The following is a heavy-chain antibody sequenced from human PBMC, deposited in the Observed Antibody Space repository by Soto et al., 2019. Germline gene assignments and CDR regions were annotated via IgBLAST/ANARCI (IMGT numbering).Heavy chain of an antibody. CDR3: ARIVTPSVSGDYGMDV. CDR2: TYYRSKWYN. Sequence: PSQTLSLTCAISGDSVSSNSAAWNWIRQSPSRGLEWLGRTYYRSKWYNDYAVSVKSRITINPDTSKNQFSLQLNSVTPEDTAVYYCARIVTPSVSGDYGMDVWGQGTTVTVSS. V-gene: IGHV6-1*01. D-gene: IGHD1-26*01. CDR1: GDSVSSNSAA. J-gene: IGHJ6*02.